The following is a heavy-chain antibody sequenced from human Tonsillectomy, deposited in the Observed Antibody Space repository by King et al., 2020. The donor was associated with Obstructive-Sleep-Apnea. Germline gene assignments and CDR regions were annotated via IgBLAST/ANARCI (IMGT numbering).Heavy chain of an antibody. J-gene: IGHJ6*02. CDR2: IYYSWCT. D-gene: IGHD2-2*03. Sequence: QLQESGPGLVKPSETLSLTCTVSGGSLRSYYLSCIRQPPGKGLEWIGYIYYSWCTNYHPSLKSRVTISVDTSQNQFSLKLSSVTAADTAVYYCARVTDFMDIVRTYGMDVWGQGTTVTVSS. CDR3: ARVTDFMDIVRTYGMDV. V-gene: IGHV4-59*01. CDR1: GGSLRSYY.